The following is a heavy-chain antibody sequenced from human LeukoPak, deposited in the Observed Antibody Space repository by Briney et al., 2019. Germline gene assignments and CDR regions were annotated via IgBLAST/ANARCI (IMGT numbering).Heavy chain of an antibody. Sequence: GGSLRLSCVAYGFTFGSFGMHWVRQAPGKGLDWVAVIAYDGSDENYADSVKGRFTISRDNFKNTPYLQMNSLGPEDTAMYYCARDVMAVAGTLGFDCWGQGALVTVSS. CDR1: GFTFGSFG. CDR2: IAYDGSDE. CDR3: ARDVMAVAGTLGFDC. D-gene: IGHD6-19*01. J-gene: IGHJ4*02. V-gene: IGHV3-30*04.